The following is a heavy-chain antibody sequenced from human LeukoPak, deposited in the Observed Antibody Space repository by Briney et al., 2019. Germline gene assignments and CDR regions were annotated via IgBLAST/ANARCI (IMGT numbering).Heavy chain of an antibody. CDR1: GFTFVNYG. J-gene: IGHJ4*02. V-gene: IGHV3-30*18. Sequence: PGGSLRLSCAASGFTFVNYGFHWVRQAPVKALEWVAFISYNGNQKYADSVKGRFTISRDNSKNTLYLQMNSLRAEDTAVYYCAKGEARIAAAGTNYWGQGTLVTVSS. CDR3: AKGEARIAAAGTNY. CDR2: ISYNGNQ. D-gene: IGHD6-13*01.